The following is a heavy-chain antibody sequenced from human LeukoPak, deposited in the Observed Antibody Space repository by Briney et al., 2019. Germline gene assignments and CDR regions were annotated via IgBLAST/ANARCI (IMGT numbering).Heavy chain of an antibody. J-gene: IGHJ6*02. V-gene: IGHV1-18*01. CDR2: ISAYNGNT. Sequence: ASVKVSCKASGYTFTSYGISWVRQAPGQGLEWMGWISAYNGNTNYAQKLQGRVTMTTDTSTSTAYMELRSLRSDDTAVYYCARDRPRRPLYYYYGMDVWGQGTTVTVSS. CDR3: ARDRPRRPLYYYYGMDV. CDR1: GYTFTSYG.